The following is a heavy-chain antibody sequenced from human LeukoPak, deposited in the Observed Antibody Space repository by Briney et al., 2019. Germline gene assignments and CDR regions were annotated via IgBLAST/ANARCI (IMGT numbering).Heavy chain of an antibody. J-gene: IGHJ6*02. Sequence: LETLSLTCTVSGGSISSSTYYWGWIRQPPGKGLEWIGSIYYTGSTYYTPSLKSRVTISVDTSKNQFSLRLSSVTAADTAVYYCARIGDPRDYYGMDVWGQGTTVTVSS. CDR1: GGSISSSTYY. CDR2: IYYTGST. V-gene: IGHV4-39*01. CDR3: ARIGDPRDYYGMDV. D-gene: IGHD4-17*01.